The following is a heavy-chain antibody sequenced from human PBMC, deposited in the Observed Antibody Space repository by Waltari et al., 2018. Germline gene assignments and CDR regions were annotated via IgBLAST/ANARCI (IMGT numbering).Heavy chain of an antibody. CDR2: IRTDGNKL. V-gene: IGHV3-74*01. Sequence: EVQLVESGGGLVQPGGSLRLSCAASGFTFSNYWMYWVRQAPGKGMEWVSRIRTDGNKLNHPDSVKGRFTTSRDNAKNTLYLHMNSLRAEDTAVYYCASGGDSGHWGQGTLVTVSS. CDR1: GFTFSNYW. D-gene: IGHD2-21*01. J-gene: IGHJ4*02. CDR3: ASGGDSGH.